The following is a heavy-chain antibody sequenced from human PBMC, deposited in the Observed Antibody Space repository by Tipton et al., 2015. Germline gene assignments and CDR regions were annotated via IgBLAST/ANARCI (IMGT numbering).Heavy chain of an antibody. CDR2: ISYDGSDK. CDR3: ARWGYCSGGRCHYYYGMDV. J-gene: IGHJ6*02. Sequence: SLRLSCAASGFIFSNYGMHWVRQAPGKGLEWVAFISYDGSDKYYADSVKGRFTISRDNSKNTLYLQMNSLRAEDTAVYYCARWGYCSGGRCHYYYGMDVWGQGTTVTVSS. V-gene: IGHV3-30*03. CDR1: GFIFSNYG. D-gene: IGHD2-15*01.